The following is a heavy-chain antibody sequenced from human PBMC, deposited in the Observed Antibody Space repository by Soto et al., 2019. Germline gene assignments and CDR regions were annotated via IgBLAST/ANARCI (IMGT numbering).Heavy chain of an antibody. J-gene: IGHJ6*02. V-gene: IGHV1-69*02. CDR1: GGTFSSYT. Sequence: SVKVSCKASGGTFSSYTISWVRQAPGQGLEWMGRIIPILGIANYAQKFQGRVTITADKSTSTAYMELSSLRSEDTAVYYCASRQNYYYDMDVWGQGTTVTVSS. CDR3: ASRQNYYYDMDV. D-gene: IGHD6-6*01. CDR2: IIPILGIA.